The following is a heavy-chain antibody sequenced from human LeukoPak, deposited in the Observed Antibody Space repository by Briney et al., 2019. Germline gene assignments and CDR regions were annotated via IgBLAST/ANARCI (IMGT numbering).Heavy chain of an antibody. D-gene: IGHD6-13*01. CDR2: IYHSGST. J-gene: IGHJ5*02. CDR3: ARIYSSSWFLNWFVP. Sequence: SETLSLTCTVSGYSISSGYFWGWIRQPPGKGLECIGTIYHSGSTYYNPSLKSRVTISVDTSKNQFSLKLNSVTAADTAVYYCARIYSSSWFLNWFVPWCQGSLVTVSS. CDR1: GYSISSGYF. V-gene: IGHV4-38-2*02.